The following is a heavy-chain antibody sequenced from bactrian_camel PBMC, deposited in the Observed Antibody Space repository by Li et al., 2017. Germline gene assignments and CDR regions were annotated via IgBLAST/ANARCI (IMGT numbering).Heavy chain of an antibody. J-gene: IGHJ4*01. D-gene: IGHD6*01. V-gene: IGHV3S56*01. CDR1: GFTAPHYC. Sequence: HVQLVESGGGPVQAGASLRLSCAASGFTAPHYCMAWFRQAPGKERENLGAVDSDGTTVYPADSVKGRLTISRNNAEKTVTLRMNNLKPEDTGMYYCAQEPSRRYGCWMYEYKHFGRGTQVTVS. CDR2: VDSDGTT.